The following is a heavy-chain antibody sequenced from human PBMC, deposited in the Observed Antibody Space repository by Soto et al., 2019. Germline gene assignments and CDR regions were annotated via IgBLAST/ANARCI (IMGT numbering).Heavy chain of an antibody. CDR3: ARQPAHVYEASPKWFNP. D-gene: IGHD3-16*01. J-gene: IGHJ5*02. CDR1: GFTFSSYE. CDR2: ISTSGRTI. V-gene: IGHV3-48*03. Sequence: EVLLVESGGGLVQPGGSLRLSCTASGFTFSSYEMNWVRQAPGKGLEWISYISTSGRTIFDAGSVKGRFTISRDNTRNTLFLQMDSLRPEDTAVYYCARQPAHVYEASPKWFNPWGQGILVIVSS.